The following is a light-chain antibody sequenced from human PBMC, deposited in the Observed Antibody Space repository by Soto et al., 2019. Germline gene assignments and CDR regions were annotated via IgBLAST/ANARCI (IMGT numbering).Light chain of an antibody. CDR1: QSVTTN. CDR2: GAS. V-gene: IGKV3-15*01. Sequence: EIVMTKSPATLSVSPGDRAILSCRTSQSVTTNLAWYQQKPGQAPRLLIYGASTRATGVPARFSGSGSGTELTLAISSLQSEDFAVYYCQQYNNWPPYTFGQGTKVEIK. CDR3: QQYNNWPPYT. J-gene: IGKJ2*01.